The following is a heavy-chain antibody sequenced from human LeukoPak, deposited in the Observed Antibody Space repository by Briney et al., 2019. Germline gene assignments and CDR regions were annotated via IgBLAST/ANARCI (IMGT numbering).Heavy chain of an antibody. J-gene: IGHJ4*02. CDR1: GFTFSSYW. CDR3: ARDCSGGSCWVDY. V-gene: IGHV3-7*01. Sequence: GGSLRLSCAASGFTFSSYWMSWVRQAPGKGLEWVANIKQDGSEKYYVDSVKGRFTISRDNAKNSLYLQMNSLRAEDTAVYYCARDCSGGSCWVDYWGQGTLVTVSS. D-gene: IGHD2-15*01. CDR2: IKQDGSEK.